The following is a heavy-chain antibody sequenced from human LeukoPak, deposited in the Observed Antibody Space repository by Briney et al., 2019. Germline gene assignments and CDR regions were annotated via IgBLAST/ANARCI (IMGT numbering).Heavy chain of an antibody. CDR3: AKAAARYYDFWSGYYAVDY. J-gene: IGHJ4*02. CDR1: GFTFSSYA. CDR2: ISGSGGST. D-gene: IGHD3-3*01. V-gene: IGHV3-23*01. Sequence: GGSLRLSCAASGFTFSSYAMSWVRQAPGKGLEWVSAISGSGGSTYYADSVKGRFTISRDNSKNTLYLQMNSLRAEDTAVYYCAKAAARYYDFWSGYYAVDYWGQGTLVTVSS.